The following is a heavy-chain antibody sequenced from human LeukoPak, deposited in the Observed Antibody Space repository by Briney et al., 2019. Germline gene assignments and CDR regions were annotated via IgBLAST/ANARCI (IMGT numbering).Heavy chain of an antibody. CDR2: ISSYNGDT. CDR1: GYTFNSYA. CDR3: ARALYSDSSGYYPGLDH. J-gene: IGHJ4*02. V-gene: IGHV1-18*01. Sequence: ASVKVSCKASGYTFNSYAFSWVRQAPGQGLEWVGWISSYNGDTNYARRFQGRVTMTTDTSTKTSHMELRNLGSDDTAVYYCARALYSDSSGYYPGLDHWGQGTLVTVSS. D-gene: IGHD3-22*01.